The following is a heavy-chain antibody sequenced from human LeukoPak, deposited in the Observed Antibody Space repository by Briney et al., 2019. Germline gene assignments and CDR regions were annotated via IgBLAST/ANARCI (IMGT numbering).Heavy chain of an antibody. Sequence: SETLSLTCAVYGGSFSGYYWSWIRQPPGKGLEWIGEINHSGSTNYNPSLKSRVTISVDTSKNQLSLKLSSVTAADTAVYYCASARNPYYYGSGSYYLDYWGQGTLVTVSS. V-gene: IGHV4-34*01. CDR1: GGSFSGYY. CDR2: INHSGST. D-gene: IGHD3-10*01. CDR3: ASARNPYYYGSGSYYLDY. J-gene: IGHJ4*02.